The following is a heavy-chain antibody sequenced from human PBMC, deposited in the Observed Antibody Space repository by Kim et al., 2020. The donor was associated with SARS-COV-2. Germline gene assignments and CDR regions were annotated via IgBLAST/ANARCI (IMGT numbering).Heavy chain of an antibody. CDR3: ARSPPYYYDSSGYYPYYFDY. CDR2: IYYSGST. V-gene: IGHV4-31*03. D-gene: IGHD3-22*01. J-gene: IGHJ4*02. CDR1: GGSISSGGYY. Sequence: SETLSLTCTVSGGSISSGGYYWSWIRQHPGKGLEWIGYIYYSGSTYYNPSLKSRVTISVDTSKNQFSLKLSSVTAADTAVYYCARSPPYYYDSSGYYPYYFDYWGQGTLVTVSS.